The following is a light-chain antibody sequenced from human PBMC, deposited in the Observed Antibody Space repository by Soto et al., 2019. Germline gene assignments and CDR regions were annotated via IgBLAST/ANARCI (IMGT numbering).Light chain of an antibody. Sequence: IVLTQPPGTLSLSPEERATISCRASQSISSRYLGWYQQKPGQAPRLLIYAASSRATGIPDRFSGSGSGTYFSLSISRLEPEDFAVYYCQQYGSSPYTFGQGTRLEIK. V-gene: IGKV3-20*01. CDR1: QSISSRY. J-gene: IGKJ5*01. CDR2: AAS. CDR3: QQYGSSPYT.